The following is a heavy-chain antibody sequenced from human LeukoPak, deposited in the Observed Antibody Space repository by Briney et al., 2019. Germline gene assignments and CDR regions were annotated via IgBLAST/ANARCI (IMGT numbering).Heavy chain of an antibody. CDR3: VGTIASRGSEY. CDR1: GFTFTNYW. CDR2: LPPDELGI. D-gene: IGHD6-6*01. J-gene: IGHJ4*02. Sequence: PGGPLRFSCAASGFTFTNYWMHWVRQAPGMGLVWVSRLPPDELGIIYADSVKGRFTVSRDDAKNTVYLQMNNLRVDDTAMYYCVGTIASRGSEYWGQGALVTVSS. V-gene: IGHV3-74*01.